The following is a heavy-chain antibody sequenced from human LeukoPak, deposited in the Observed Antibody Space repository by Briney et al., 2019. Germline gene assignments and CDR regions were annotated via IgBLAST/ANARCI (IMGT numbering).Heavy chain of an antibody. J-gene: IGHJ3*02. V-gene: IGHV4-59*01. CDR2: VYYSGST. Sequence: SETLSLTCTVSGGSISSYYWSWVRQPPGKGLEWIGYVYYSGSTNYNPSLKSRVTISVDTSKNQFSLKLSSVTAADTAVYHCARDSRTTTAFDIWGQGTMVTVSS. CDR3: ARDSRTTTAFDI. D-gene: IGHD1-1*01. CDR1: GGSISSYY.